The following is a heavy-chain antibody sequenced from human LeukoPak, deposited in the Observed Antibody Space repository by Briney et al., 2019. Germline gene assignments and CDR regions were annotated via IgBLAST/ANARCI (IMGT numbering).Heavy chain of an antibody. CDR3: ARLHRFDY. V-gene: IGHV3-48*04. Sequence: PGGSLRLSCAASGFTFSSYSMNWVRRAPGKGLEWVSCISSSGSTISYADSVKGRFTISRDNAKNSLYLQMNSLRAEDTAVYYCARLHRFDYWGQGTLVTVSS. CDR2: ISSSGSTI. D-gene: IGHD4-11*01. J-gene: IGHJ4*02. CDR1: GFTFSSYS.